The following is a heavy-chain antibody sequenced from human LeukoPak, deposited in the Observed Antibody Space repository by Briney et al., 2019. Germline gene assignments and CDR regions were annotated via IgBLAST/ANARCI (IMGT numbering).Heavy chain of an antibody. Sequence: SETLSLTCTLSGGSISSGDYYWSWIRQPPGKGLEWIGYIYYSGSTYYNPSLKSRVTISVDTSKNQFSLKLSSVTAADTAVYYCARVQEGEPLFFDYWGQGTLVTVSS. D-gene: IGHD1-26*01. V-gene: IGHV4-30-4*08. CDR3: ARVQEGEPLFFDY. J-gene: IGHJ4*02. CDR1: GGSISSGDYY. CDR2: IYYSGST.